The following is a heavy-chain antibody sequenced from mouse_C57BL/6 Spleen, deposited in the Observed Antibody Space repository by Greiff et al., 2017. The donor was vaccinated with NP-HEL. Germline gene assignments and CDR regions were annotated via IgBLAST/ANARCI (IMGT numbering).Heavy chain of an antibody. D-gene: IGHD2-3*01. Sequence: QVQLKQPGAELVKPGASVKLSCKASGYTFTSYWMHWVKQRPGRGLEWIGRIDPNSGGTKYNEKFKSKATLTVDKPSSTAYMQLSSLTSEDSAVYYCARRGYDGYYEYYFDYWGQGTTLTVSS. CDR1: GYTFTSYW. V-gene: IGHV1-72*01. CDR2: IDPNSGGT. CDR3: ARRGYDGYYEYYFDY. J-gene: IGHJ2*01.